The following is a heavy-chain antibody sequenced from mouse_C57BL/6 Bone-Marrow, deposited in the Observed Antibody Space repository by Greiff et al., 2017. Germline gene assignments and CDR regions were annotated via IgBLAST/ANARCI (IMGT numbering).Heavy chain of an antibody. J-gene: IGHJ3*01. CDR3: ARPDSTASFAY. Sequence: EVKLMESGGGLVKPGGSLKLSCAASGFTFSDYGMHWVRQAPEKGLEWVAYISSGSSTIYYADTVKGRFTISRDNAKNTLFLQMTSLRSEDTAMYYCARPDSTASFAYWGQGTLVTVSA. CDR1: GFTFSDYG. V-gene: IGHV5-17*01. D-gene: IGHD1-2*01. CDR2: ISSGSSTI.